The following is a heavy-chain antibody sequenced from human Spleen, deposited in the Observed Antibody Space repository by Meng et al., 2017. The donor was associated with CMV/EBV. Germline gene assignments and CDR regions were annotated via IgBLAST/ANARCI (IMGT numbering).Heavy chain of an antibody. V-gene: IGHV1-46*01. CDR3: AREHITMVRGEAFDI. Sequence: ASVKVSCKASGYTFTSYYMHWVRQAPGQGLEWMGIINPSGGSTSYAQKFQGRVTMTRDTSISTAYMELSRLRSDDTAVYYCAREHITMVRGEAFDIWGQGTMVTVSS. CDR1: GYTFTSYY. D-gene: IGHD3-10*01. J-gene: IGHJ3*02. CDR2: INPSGGST.